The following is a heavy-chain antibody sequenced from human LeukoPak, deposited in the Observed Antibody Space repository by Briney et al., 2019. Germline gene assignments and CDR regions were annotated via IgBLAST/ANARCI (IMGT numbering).Heavy chain of an antibody. CDR3: ARSPPGFFIPFDI. D-gene: IGHD2-21*01. Sequence: RPGGSLRLSCAASGFTFDDYGMSWVRHAPGKGLGWVSGINWNGGRTSYADSVKGRFTISRVNAKNSLYLQMNSLRAEDTALYYCARSPPGFFIPFDIWGQGTMVTVSS. V-gene: IGHV3-20*04. CDR1: GFTFDDYG. CDR2: INWNGGRT. J-gene: IGHJ3*02.